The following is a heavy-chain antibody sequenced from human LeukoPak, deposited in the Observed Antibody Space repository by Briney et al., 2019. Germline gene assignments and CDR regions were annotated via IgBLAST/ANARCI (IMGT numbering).Heavy chain of an antibody. CDR1: GGSISSYY. D-gene: IGHD2-2*01. CDR3: ASQIKGYCSSTSCYPAFEEFDP. CDR2: IYYSGST. V-gene: IGHV4-59*01. J-gene: IGHJ5*02. Sequence: PSETLSLTCTVSGGSISSYYWSWIRQPPGKGLEWIGYIYYSGSTNYNPSLKSRVTISVDTSKNQFSLKLSSVTAADTAVYYCASQIKGYCSSTSCYPAFEEFDPWGQGTLVTVSS.